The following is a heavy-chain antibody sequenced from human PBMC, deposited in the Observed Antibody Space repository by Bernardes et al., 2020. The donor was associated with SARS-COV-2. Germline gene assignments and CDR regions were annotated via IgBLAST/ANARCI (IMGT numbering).Heavy chain of an antibody. CDR2: INDSGST. V-gene: IGHV4-34*01. J-gene: IGHJ2*01. CDR3: ARGSAAVVSHFMLLFANWYFDL. CDR1: SGSFSGYY. Sequence: ATLSLTCAVYSGSFSGYYWSWIRQTPGKGLEWIGEINDSGSTKYNPALKSRVTISVDPSKNQFSLKLNSVTAADTAVYYCARGSAAVVSHFMLLFANWYFDLWGRGTLVTVSS. D-gene: IGHD2-15*01.